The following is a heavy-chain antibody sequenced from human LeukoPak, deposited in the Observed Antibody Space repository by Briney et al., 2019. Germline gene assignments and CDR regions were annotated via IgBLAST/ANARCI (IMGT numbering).Heavy chain of an antibody. CDR1: GYTFTSYG. J-gene: IGHJ4*02. Sequence: EASVKVSCKASGYTFTSYGISWVRQAPGQGLEWMGWISAYNGSTNYAQKLQGRVTMTTDTSTSTAYMELRSLRSDDTAVYYCARFRLDFGVDYWGQGTLVTVSS. CDR2: ISAYNGST. D-gene: IGHD3-3*01. V-gene: IGHV1-18*01. CDR3: ARFRLDFGVDY.